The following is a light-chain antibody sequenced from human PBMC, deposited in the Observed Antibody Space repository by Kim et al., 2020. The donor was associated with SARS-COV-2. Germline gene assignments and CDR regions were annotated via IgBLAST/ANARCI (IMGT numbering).Light chain of an antibody. J-gene: IGKJ2*03. V-gene: IGKV1-33*01. CDR1: QDIRNS. Sequence: SASIGDRVTITCQASQDIRNSLNWYQQKSGEVPKLLIFDASDLETTVTSRFSGTGSATHFSLTINNLQPEDFATYYCQQYDTLPYSFGRGTKL. CDR2: DAS. CDR3: QQYDTLPYS.